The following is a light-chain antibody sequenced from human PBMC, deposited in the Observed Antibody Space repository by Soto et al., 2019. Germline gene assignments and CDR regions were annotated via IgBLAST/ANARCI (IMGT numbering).Light chain of an antibody. V-gene: IGKV3-15*01. CDR2: GAS. J-gene: IGKJ5*01. CDR1: ESVSSN. CDR3: QQYNSWPPIT. Sequence: PATLSVSPGERATLSCRASESVSSNLAWYQQRPGQAPRLVIYGASTRATGIPARFSGGGSGTEFTLTISSLQSEDFAVYYCQQYNSWPPITFGQGTRLEIK.